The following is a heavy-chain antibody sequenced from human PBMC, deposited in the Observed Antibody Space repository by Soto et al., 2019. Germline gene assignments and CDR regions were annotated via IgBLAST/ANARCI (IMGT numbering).Heavy chain of an antibody. D-gene: IGHD3-10*01. J-gene: IGHJ4*02. Sequence: QLQLQESGPGLVKHSETLSLTCTVSGGSISSSSYYWGWIRQPPGKVLECIGSIYYSGSTYYNPSLKSRVSISVDTSKNQFSLKLSSVTSADTAVYYCARQRTDGSGSYYKGAGRFDYWGQGTLVTVSS. V-gene: IGHV4-39*01. CDR2: IYYSGST. CDR3: ARQRTDGSGSYYKGAGRFDY. CDR1: GGSISSSSYY.